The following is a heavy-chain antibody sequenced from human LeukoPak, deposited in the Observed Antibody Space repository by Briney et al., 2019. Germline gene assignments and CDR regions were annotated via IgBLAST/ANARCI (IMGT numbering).Heavy chain of an antibody. D-gene: IGHD2/OR15-2a*01. CDR3: ARDWFHAIDY. V-gene: IGHV3-74*01. CDR1: GFTFSDTW. Sequence: GKTLRLFCAASGFTFSDTWMHWVRQAPGEGLVWVSRIRSDGSDTRYAESVKGRFTISRDDAKNTLYLQMNSLRAEDTAVYYCARDWFHAIDYWGQGTLVTVSS. CDR2: IRSDGSDT. J-gene: IGHJ4*02.